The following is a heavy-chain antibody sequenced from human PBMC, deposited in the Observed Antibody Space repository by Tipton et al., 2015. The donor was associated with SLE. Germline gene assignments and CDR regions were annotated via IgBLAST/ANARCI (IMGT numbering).Heavy chain of an antibody. Sequence: GLVKPSETLSLTCAVYGGSFSGYYWSWIRQPPGKGLEWIGEINHSGSTNYNPSLKSRVTISVDTSKNQFSLKLSSVTAADTAVYYCARVRAARRSFFDYWGQGTLVTVSS. J-gene: IGHJ4*02. CDR2: INHSGST. CDR1: GGSFSGYY. CDR3: ARVRAARRSFFDY. V-gene: IGHV4-34*01. D-gene: IGHD6-6*01.